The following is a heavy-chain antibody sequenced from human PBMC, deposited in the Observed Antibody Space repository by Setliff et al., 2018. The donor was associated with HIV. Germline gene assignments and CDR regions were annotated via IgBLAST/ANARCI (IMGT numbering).Heavy chain of an antibody. J-gene: IGHJ4*02. CDR3: ARDNWGSLDY. D-gene: IGHD7-27*01. CDR2: IYNSAST. CDR1: GDSISTDY. V-gene: IGHV4-4*09. Sequence: PSETLSLTCTVSGDSISTDYWTWIRQPPGKGLEWIGYIYNSASTSYNPSLKSRVTISVDTSKNQFSLKLNSVTAADTAVYYCARDNWGSLDYWGQGMLVTVSS.